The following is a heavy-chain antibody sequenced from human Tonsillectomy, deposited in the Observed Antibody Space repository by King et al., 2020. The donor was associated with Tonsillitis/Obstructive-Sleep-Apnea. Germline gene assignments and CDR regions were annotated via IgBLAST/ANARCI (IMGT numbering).Heavy chain of an antibody. CDR2: IYYSGST. CDR3: ARHIYSGYDRFDS. V-gene: IGHV4-39*01. Sequence: QLQESGPGLVKPSETLSLTCTVSGGSISSSSYYWAWIRQPPGKGLEWIVSIYYSGSTYYNPSLKSRVTISVDTSKNQFSLKLNSVTAADTAVFYCARHIYSGYDRFDSWGQGTLVTVSS. J-gene: IGHJ4*02. CDR1: GGSISSSSYY. D-gene: IGHD5-12*01.